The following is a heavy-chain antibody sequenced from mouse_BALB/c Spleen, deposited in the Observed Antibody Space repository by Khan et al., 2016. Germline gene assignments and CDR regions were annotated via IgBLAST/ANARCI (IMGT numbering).Heavy chain of an antibody. CDR2: INTNTGEP. CDR3: AYRYYFDC. J-gene: IGHJ2*01. CDR1: GYTFTNYG. D-gene: IGHD2-14*01. Sequence: QIQLVQSGPELKKPRETVKISCKASGYTFTNYGMNWVKQAPGKGLKWMGWINTNTGEPTYAEEFKGRFAFSLETSASTAYLQINNLRNEDTATYFCAYRYYFDCWGQGSTLTVAS. V-gene: IGHV9-3*02.